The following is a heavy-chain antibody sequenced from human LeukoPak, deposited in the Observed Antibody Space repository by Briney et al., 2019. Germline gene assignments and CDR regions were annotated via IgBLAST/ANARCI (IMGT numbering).Heavy chain of an antibody. CDR3: ARESLSYCGGDCSHFDY. V-gene: IGHV4-61*02. CDR1: GGSISSGSYY. J-gene: IGHJ4*02. Sequence: SETPSLTCTVSGGSISSGSYYWSWIRQPAGKGLEWIGRIYTSGSTNYNPSLKSRVTISVDTSKNQFSLKLSSVTAADTAVYYCARESLSYCGGDCSHFDYWGQGTLVTVSS. D-gene: IGHD2-21*01. CDR2: IYTSGST.